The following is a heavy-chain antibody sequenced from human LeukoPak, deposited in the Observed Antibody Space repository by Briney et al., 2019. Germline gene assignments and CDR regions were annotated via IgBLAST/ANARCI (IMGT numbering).Heavy chain of an antibody. CDR2: IYYSGST. V-gene: IGHV4-59*12. Sequence: PSETLSLTCTVSRGSISRYYWSWIRQPPGQGLEWIGYIYYSGSTDYNPSLKSRVNISVDTSKNQFSLKLSSVTAADTAVYYCARGTYYYGSGSLADYWGQGTLVTVSS. CDR3: ARGTYYYGSGSLADY. J-gene: IGHJ4*02. CDR1: RGSISRYY. D-gene: IGHD3-10*01.